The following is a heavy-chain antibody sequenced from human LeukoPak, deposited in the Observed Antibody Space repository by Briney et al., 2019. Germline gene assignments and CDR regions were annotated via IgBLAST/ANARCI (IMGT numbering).Heavy chain of an antibody. J-gene: IGHJ5*02. CDR1: GFTFSSYG. Sequence: PGGSLRLSCAASGFTFSSYGMHWVRQAPGKGLEWVAVISYDGSNKYYADSVKGRFTISRDNSKNTLYLQMNSLRAEDTAVYYCAKDKTSFIAGGIWGATVYQPNWFDPWGQGTLVTVSS. V-gene: IGHV3-30*18. CDR2: ISYDGSNK. D-gene: IGHD6-13*01. CDR3: AKDKTSFIAGGIWGATVYQPNWFDP.